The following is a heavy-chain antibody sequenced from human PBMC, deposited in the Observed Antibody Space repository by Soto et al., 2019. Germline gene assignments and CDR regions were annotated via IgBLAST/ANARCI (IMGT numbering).Heavy chain of an antibody. J-gene: IGHJ4*02. CDR3: AKDFWSGYPQGVFDY. D-gene: IGHD3-3*01. Sequence: EVQLVESGGGLVKPGGSLRLSCAASGFTFSSYSMNWVRQAPGKGLEWVSSISSSSSYIYYADSVKGRFTISRDNAKNSLYLQMNSLRAEDTAVYYCAKDFWSGYPQGVFDYWGQGTLVTVSS. CDR1: GFTFSSYS. CDR2: ISSSSSYI. V-gene: IGHV3-21*01.